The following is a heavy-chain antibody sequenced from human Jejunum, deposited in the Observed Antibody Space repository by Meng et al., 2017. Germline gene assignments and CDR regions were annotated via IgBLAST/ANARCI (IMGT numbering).Heavy chain of an antibody. V-gene: IGHV4-59*01. D-gene: IGHD5-24*01. CDR1: GATFNNYF. Sequence: SETLSLTCTVSGATFNNYFWSWIRQPPGKGLEWIGDMYYSGTTNYNPSLKSRVTILQDRSKNHFSLTLTSVTAADSAVYYCARAMLVSTGYNWHFDYWGQGTLVTVSS. J-gene: IGHJ4*02. CDR3: ARAMLVSTGYNWHFDY. CDR2: MYYSGTT.